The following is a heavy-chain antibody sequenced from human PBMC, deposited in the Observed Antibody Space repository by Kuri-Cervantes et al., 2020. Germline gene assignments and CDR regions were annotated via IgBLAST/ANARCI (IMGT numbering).Heavy chain of an antibody. Sequence: LSLTCAASGFTFCNAWMSWVRQAPGKGLEWVGCIKSKTDGGTTDYAAPVKGRFTISRDDSKNTLYLQMNSLKTEDTAVYYCTSRPRDYYDSSGYYRSFDYWGQRTLVTVSS. J-gene: IGHJ4*02. V-gene: IGHV3-15*01. CDR2: IKSKTDGGTT. D-gene: IGHD3-22*01. CDR3: TSRPRDYYDSSGYYRSFDY. CDR1: GFTFCNAW.